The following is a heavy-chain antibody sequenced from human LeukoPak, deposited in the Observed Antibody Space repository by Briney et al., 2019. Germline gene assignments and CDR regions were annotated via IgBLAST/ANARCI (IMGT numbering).Heavy chain of an antibody. CDR3: ARAGVRYCSSTGCSYGMDV. J-gene: IGHJ6*02. CDR1: GYTFTGYY. Sequence: ASVKVSCKASGYTFTGYYMHWVRQAPGQGLEWMGRINPNSGGTNYAQKFQGRVTMTRDTSISTAYMELSRLRSDDTAVYYCARAGVRYCSSTGCSYGMDVWGQGTTVTVSS. V-gene: IGHV1-2*06. D-gene: IGHD2-2*01. CDR2: INPNSGGT.